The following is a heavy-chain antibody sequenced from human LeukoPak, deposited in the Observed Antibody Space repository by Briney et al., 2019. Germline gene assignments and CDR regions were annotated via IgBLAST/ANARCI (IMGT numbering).Heavy chain of an antibody. CDR2: INYSGST. V-gene: IGHV4-34*01. CDR3: ARGYCSGGSCYDPGRYYYYYGMDV. J-gene: IGHJ6*02. CDR1: GGSFSAYY. D-gene: IGHD2-15*01. Sequence: PSETLSLTCAVYGGSFSAYYWSWIRQPPGKGLEWIGEINYSGSTNYNPSLKSRVTISVDTSKNQFSLKLSSVTAADTAVYYCARGYCSGGSCYDPGRYYYYYGMDVWGQGTTVTVSS.